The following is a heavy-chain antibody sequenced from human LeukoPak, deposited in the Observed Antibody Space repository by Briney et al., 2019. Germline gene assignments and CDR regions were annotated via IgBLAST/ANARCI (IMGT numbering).Heavy chain of an antibody. CDR3: ARGVAVAGDAFDI. D-gene: IGHD6-19*01. CDR2: ISSSSSYI. V-gene: IGHV3-21*01. CDR1: GFTFSSYS. J-gene: IGHJ3*02. Sequence: GGSLRLSCAASGFTFSSYSMNWVRQAPGKGLEWVSSISSSSSYIYYADSVKGRFTISRDNAKNSLNLQMNSLRAEDTAVYYCARGVAVAGDAFDIWGQGTMVTVSS.